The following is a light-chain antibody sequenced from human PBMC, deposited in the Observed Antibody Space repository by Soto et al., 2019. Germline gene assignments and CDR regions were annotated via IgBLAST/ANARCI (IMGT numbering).Light chain of an antibody. Sequence: QSVLTQPASVSGSSGQSITISCTGTSSDVGSYNLVSWHQHHPGKAPKLIIYEGDKRPSGVSNRFSGSKSGNTASLTISGLQAEDEADYYCSSYTTTSTTFGGGTKLTVL. CDR2: EGD. V-gene: IGLV2-14*02. J-gene: IGLJ3*02. CDR1: SSDVGSYNL. CDR3: SSYTTTSTT.